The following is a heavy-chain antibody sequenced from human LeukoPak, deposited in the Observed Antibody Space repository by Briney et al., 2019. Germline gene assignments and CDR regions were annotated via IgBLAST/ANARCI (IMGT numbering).Heavy chain of an antibody. J-gene: IGHJ4*02. CDR3: ARVLRRFLEIDY. Sequence: GGSLRLSCAASGFTFSSYGMHWVRQAPGKGLEWVAVIWYDGSNKYYADSVKGRFTISRDNSKNTLYLQMNSLRAEDTAVYYCARVLRRFLEIDYWGQGTLVTVSS. V-gene: IGHV3-33*01. D-gene: IGHD3-3*01. CDR1: GFTFSSYG. CDR2: IWYDGSNK.